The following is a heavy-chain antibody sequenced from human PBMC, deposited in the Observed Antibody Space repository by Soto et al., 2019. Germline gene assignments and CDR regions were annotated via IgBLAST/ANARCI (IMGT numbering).Heavy chain of an antibody. V-gene: IGHV3-48*01. D-gene: IGHD5-12*01. CDR1: GFTFSSYS. Sequence: GGSLRLSCAASGFTFSSYSMNWFRQAPGKGLEWVSYISSSSSTIYYADSVKGRFTISRDNAKNSLYLQMNSLRAEDTAVYYCARAERGYAHGYHHYRLAGWAQRTTVPVAS. CDR2: ISSSSSTI. CDR3: ARAERGYAHGYHHYRLAG. J-gene: IGHJ6*02.